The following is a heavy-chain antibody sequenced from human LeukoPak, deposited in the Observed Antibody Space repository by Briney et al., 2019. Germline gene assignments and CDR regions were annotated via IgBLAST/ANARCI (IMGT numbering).Heavy chain of an antibody. CDR1: GFTFSNYA. V-gene: IGHV3-23*01. Sequence: GGSLRLSCVASGFTFSNYAMNRVHQAPGKGLEWVSVSGSGGDTYYVDSVKGRFTISRDNSKNTLYLQMNSLRAEDTAVYYCAKARGGTYRTYYFDYWGQGTLVTVSS. CDR3: AKARGGTYRTYYFDY. CDR2: SGSGGDT. J-gene: IGHJ4*02. D-gene: IGHD1-26*01.